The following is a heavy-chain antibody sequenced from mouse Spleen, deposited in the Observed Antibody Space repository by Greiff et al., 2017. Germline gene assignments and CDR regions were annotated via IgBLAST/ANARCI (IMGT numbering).Heavy chain of an antibody. CDR2: ISNEGDSI. V-gene: IGHV5-15*02. D-gene: IGHD2-4*01. CDR1: GFTFSDYG. CDR3: AREGEIYYDYGDFAIGY. J-gene: IGHJ4*01. Sequence: EVQGVESGGGLVKPGGSLKLSCAASGFTFSDYGMAWVRQAPGKGLEWVAFISNEGDSIYYADTVTGRFTISRENAKNTLYLEMSSLRSEDTALYYCAREGEIYYDYGDFAIGYWGQGTSVTVSS.